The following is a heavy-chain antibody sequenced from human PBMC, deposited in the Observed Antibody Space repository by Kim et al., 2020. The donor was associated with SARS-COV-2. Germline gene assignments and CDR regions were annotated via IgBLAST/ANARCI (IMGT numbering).Heavy chain of an antibody. CDR3: ARGVVPAAMIYYYYMDV. CDR1: GYTFTSYD. D-gene: IGHD2-2*01. V-gene: IGHV1-8*01. Sequence: ASVKVSCKASGYTFTSYDINWVRQATGQGLEWMGWMNPNSGNTGYAQKFQGRVTMTRNTSISTAYMELSSLRSEDTAVYYCARGVVPAAMIYYYYMDVWGKVTTVTVSS. J-gene: IGHJ6*03. CDR2: MNPNSGNT.